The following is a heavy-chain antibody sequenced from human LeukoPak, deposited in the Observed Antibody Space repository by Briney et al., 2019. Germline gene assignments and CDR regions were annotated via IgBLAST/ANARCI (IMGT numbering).Heavy chain of an antibody. D-gene: IGHD1-26*01. Sequence: GESLKISCKASGYSFSNYWIGWVRQVPGKGLEWMGIIYPGDSDTRYSPSFQGQVTISADKSINTAYLQWSSLKTSDTAMYYCARHQIVGATRSPFDYWGQGTLVTVSS. V-gene: IGHV5-51*01. CDR1: GYSFSNYW. CDR3: ARHQIVGATRSPFDY. CDR2: IYPGDSDT. J-gene: IGHJ4*02.